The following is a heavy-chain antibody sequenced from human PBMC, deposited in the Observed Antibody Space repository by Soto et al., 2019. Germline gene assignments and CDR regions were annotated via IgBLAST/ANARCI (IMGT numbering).Heavy chain of an antibody. D-gene: IGHD1-26*01. CDR1: GYTFTSYD. CDR2: MNPNSGNT. CDR3: ARGSGGATGGYYGMDV. J-gene: IGHJ6*02. Sequence: AASVKVSCKASGYTFTSYDINWVRQATGQGLEWMGWMNPNSGNTGYAQKFQGRVTMTRNTSISTAYMELSSLRSEDTAVYYCARGSGGATGGYYGMDVWGQGTTVTVSS. V-gene: IGHV1-8*01.